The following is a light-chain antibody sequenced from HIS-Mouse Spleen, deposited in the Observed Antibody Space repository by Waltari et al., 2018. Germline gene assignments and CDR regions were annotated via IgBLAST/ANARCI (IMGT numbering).Light chain of an antibody. Sequence: SYELTQPPSVSVSPGQTARITCSGDALPKKYAYWYQQKSVQAPVLVIYEDSKRPSGIPERFSGSSSETMATLASIGAQVEDEADYSCYSTDSSGNHRVFGGGTKLTVL. CDR3: YSTDSSGNHRV. CDR2: EDS. CDR1: ALPKKY. V-gene: IGLV3-10*01. J-gene: IGLJ2*01.